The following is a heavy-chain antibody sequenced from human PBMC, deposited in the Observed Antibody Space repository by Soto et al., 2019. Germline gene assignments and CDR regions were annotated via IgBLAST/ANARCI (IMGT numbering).Heavy chain of an antibody. D-gene: IGHD6-19*01. Sequence: PSQTLSLTCAISGDSVSSNSAAWNWIRQSPSRGLEWLGRTYYRSKWYNDYAVSVKSRITINPDTSKNQFSLQLNSVTPEDTAVYYWARAGSTRGIALVVTNWNTFGLSPYGMDVWGQGTRSPSP. V-gene: IGHV6-1*01. J-gene: IGHJ6*02. CDR2: TYYRSKWYN. CDR3: ARAGSTRGIALVVTNWNTFGLSPYGMDV. CDR1: GDSVSSNSAA.